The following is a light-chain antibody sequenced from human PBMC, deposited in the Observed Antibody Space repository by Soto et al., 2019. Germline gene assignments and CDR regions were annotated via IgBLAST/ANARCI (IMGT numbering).Light chain of an antibody. CDR2: DAS. V-gene: IGKV1-5*01. CDR1: QSISSW. CDR3: QQSWT. J-gene: IGKJ1*01. Sequence: DIQMTQSPSTLSASVGDRVTITCRASQSISSWLAWYQQKPGKAPKLLIYDASSLESGVPSRFSGSGSGTELTLTISSLQPDYFATYYCQQSWTFGQGTKVEIK.